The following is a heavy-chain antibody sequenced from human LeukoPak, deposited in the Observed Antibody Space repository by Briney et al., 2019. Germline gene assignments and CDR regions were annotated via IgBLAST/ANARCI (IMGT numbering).Heavy chain of an antibody. CDR3: ARIGRITMVRGVTNWFDP. J-gene: IGHJ5*02. CDR2: IYPGDSDT. V-gene: IGHV5-51*01. D-gene: IGHD3-10*01. CDR1: GYSFTSYW. Sequence: GESLKISCKGSGYSFTSYWIGWVRQMPGKGLEWMGIIYPGDSDTRYSPSFQGQVTISADKSISTAYLQWSSLKASDTAMYYCARIGRITMVRGVTNWFDPWGQGTLVTVSS.